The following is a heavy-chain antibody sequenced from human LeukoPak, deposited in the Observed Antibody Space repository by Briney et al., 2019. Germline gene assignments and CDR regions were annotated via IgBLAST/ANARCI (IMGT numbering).Heavy chain of an antibody. V-gene: IGHV4-61*02. CDR1: GDSISSGDYY. J-gene: IGHJ3*02. CDR2: ISSSGST. Sequence: SQTLSLTCTVSGDSISSGDYYWSWIRQPAGKGLEWIGRISSSGSTNYNPSLKSRVTISVDTSKNQFSLKLSSVTAADTAVYFCARGPYSYDSSGAFDIWGQGTMVTVSS. CDR3: ARGPYSYDSSGAFDI. D-gene: IGHD3-22*01.